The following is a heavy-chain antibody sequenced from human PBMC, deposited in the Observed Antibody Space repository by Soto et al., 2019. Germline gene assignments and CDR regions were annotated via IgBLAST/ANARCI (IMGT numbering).Heavy chain of an antibody. V-gene: IGHV4-31*03. CDR3: AGHYDSSGYLSLLFDY. D-gene: IGHD3-22*01. CDR1: GGSISSGGYY. Sequence: QLLESGPGLVKPSQTLSLTCTVSGGSISSGGYYWSWIRQHPGKGLEWIGYIYYSGSTYYNPSLKSRVTISVDTSKNQFSLKLSSVTAADTAVYYCAGHYDSSGYLSLLFDYWGQGTLVTVSS. J-gene: IGHJ4*02. CDR2: IYYSGST.